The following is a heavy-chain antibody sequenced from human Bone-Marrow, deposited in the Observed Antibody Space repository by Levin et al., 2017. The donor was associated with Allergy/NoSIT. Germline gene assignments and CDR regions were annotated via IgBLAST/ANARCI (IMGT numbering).Heavy chain of an antibody. CDR1: GFTFSSYW. D-gene: IGHD3-10*01. CDR2: IKQDGSEK. J-gene: IGHJ5*02. CDR3: ARDLWFGENWFDP. V-gene: IGHV3-7*01. Sequence: GGSLRLSCAASGFTFSSYWMSWVRQAPGKGLEWVANIKQDGSEKYYVDSVKGRFTISRDNAKNSRYLQMNSLRAEDTAVYYWARDLWFGENWFDPWGQGTLVTVSS.